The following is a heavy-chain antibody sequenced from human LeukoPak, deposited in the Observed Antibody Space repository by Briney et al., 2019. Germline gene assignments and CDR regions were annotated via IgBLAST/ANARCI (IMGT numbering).Heavy chain of an antibody. CDR2: IYYSGST. CDR1: GVSISSYY. Sequence: TSGTLSLTCTVSGVSISSYYWGWIRQPPGKGLEWVGCIYYSGSTNTNPSLTTRETISVDTSKNQFSLKLSSVPGADMAVYYCARGSPYCSVGSCQLHWGQGTLVTVFS. CDR3: ARGSPYCSVGSCQLH. V-gene: IGHV4-59*01. D-gene: IGHD2-15*01. J-gene: IGHJ1*01.